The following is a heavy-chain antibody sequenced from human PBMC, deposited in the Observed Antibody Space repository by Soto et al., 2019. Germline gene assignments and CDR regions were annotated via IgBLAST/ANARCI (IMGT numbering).Heavy chain of an antibody. J-gene: IGHJ5*02. CDR2: ISGSGGST. CDR1: GFTFSSYA. V-gene: IGHV3-23*01. Sequence: EVQLLESGGGLVQPGGSLRLSCAASGFTFSSYAMSWVRQAPGKGLEWVSAISGSGGSTYYADSVKGRFTISRDNSKNTLYLQRNSLRAEDTAVYYCATTFIGQWLEWFDPWGQGTLVTVSS. CDR3: ATTFIGQWLEWFDP. D-gene: IGHD6-19*01.